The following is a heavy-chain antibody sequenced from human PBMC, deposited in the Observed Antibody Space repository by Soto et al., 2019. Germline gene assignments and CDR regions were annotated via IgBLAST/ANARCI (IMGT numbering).Heavy chain of an antibody. CDR1: GYTVGSYA. D-gene: IGHD5-12*01. J-gene: IGHJ4*02. Sequence: PGGSLRLSCGAPGYTVGSYAMSWVRQAPGKGLEWVSGISGRAGTTSYADSVKGRFTISRSNSKNTLYLQMNSLRAEDTAIYYCAKDRGYYSDYKFDYWGQGTLVTASS. V-gene: IGHV3-23*01. CDR2: ISGRAGTT. CDR3: AKDRGYYSDYKFDY.